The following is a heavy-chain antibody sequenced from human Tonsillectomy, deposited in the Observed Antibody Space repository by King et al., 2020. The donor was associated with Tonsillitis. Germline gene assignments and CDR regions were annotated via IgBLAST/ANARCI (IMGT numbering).Heavy chain of an antibody. Sequence: QLQLQESGPGLVKPSETLSLTCTVSGGSISGSSYYWGWIRQPPGKGLEWIVNIYYTGNTYYSPSLKSRVTMSVDTSKNQFSLKLSSVTAADTAVYYCVRHIAYYFGSGSPAADYWGQGTLVTVSS. CDR3: VRHIAYYFGSGSPAADY. V-gene: IGHV4-39*01. J-gene: IGHJ4*02. CDR1: GGSISGSSYY. D-gene: IGHD3-10*01. CDR2: IYYTGNT.